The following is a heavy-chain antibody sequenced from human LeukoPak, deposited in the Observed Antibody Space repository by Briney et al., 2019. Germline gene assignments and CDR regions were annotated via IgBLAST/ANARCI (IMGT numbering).Heavy chain of an antibody. D-gene: IGHD6-13*01. CDR2: IHYSGST. J-gene: IGHJ4*02. CDR3: AKKRGTIAAFDY. V-gene: IGHV4-59*01. CDR1: GGSISSYY. Sequence: PSETLSLTCTVSGGSISSYYWSWIRQPPGKGLEWIGYIHYSGSTNYNPSLKSRVTISVDMSKNQFSLKLSSVTAADTAVYYCAKKRGTIAAFDYWGQGTLVTVSS.